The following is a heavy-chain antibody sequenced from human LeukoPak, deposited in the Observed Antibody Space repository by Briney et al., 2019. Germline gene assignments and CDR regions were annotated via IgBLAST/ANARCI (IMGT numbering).Heavy chain of an antibody. D-gene: IGHD6-13*01. CDR1: GYTFTNYY. V-gene: IGHV1-46*01. Sequence: ASVKVSCKASGYTFTNYYIHWVQQAPGQGLEWMGIINPSGGIPSYAPNFQGRVTMSRDTSTNTVYMELSSLTSEDTAVYYCARRGSCFGSSCSLDYWGQGTLVTVSS. CDR3: ARRGSCFGSSCSLDY. CDR2: INPSGGIP. J-gene: IGHJ4*02.